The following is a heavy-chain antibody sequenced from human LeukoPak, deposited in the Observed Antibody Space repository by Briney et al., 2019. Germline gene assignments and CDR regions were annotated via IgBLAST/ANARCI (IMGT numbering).Heavy chain of an antibody. D-gene: IGHD6-13*01. V-gene: IGHV1-2*02. CDR3: ARDSIEAPGLVFDF. CDR1: GYTFTDYY. J-gene: IGHJ3*01. Sequence: ASVKVSCKASGYTFTDYYVHWMRQAPGQGLEWMGWINLNSGDTRYAQRFQGRLTVTRDTSISTAYMDLNGLRSDDTAVYHCARDSIEAPGLVFDFWGQGTMVTISS. CDR2: INLNSGDT.